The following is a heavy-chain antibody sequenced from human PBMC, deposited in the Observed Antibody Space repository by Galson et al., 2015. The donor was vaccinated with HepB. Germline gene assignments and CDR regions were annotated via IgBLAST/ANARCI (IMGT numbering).Heavy chain of an antibody. J-gene: IGHJ4*02. CDR1: GFTFSSYG. D-gene: IGHD2-2*02. CDR3: ARDEVDIVVVPAAIGLDY. CDR2: IWYDGSNK. Sequence: SLRLSCAASGFTFSSYGMHWVRQAPGKGLEWVAVIWYDGSNKYYADSVKGRFTISRDNSKNTLYLQMNSLRAEDTAVYYCARDEVDIVVVPAAIGLDYWGQGTLVTVSS. V-gene: IGHV3-33*01.